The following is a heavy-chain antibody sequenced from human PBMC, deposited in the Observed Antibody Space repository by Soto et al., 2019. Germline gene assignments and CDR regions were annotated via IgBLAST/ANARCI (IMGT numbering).Heavy chain of an antibody. V-gene: IGHV1-24*01. CDR3: ATLTMIVGAFDI. CDR1: GYTLTELS. CDR2: FDPEDGET. J-gene: IGHJ3*02. D-gene: IGHD3-22*01. Sequence: ASVKVSCKVSGYTLTELSMHWVRQAPGKGLEWMGGFDPEDGETIYAQKFQGRVTMTEDTSTDTAYMGLSSLRSEDTAVYYCATLTMIVGAFDIWGQGTMVTVSS.